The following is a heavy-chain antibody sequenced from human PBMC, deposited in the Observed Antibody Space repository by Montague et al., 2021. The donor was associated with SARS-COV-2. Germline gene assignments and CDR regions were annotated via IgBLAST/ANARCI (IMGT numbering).Heavy chain of an antibody. D-gene: IGHD1-26*01. J-gene: IGHJ3*02. CDR3: ARQVGATLRHAFDI. CDR2: IYYSGST. Sequence: SETLSLTCAVYGGSFSGYYWSWIRQPPGKGLEWIGSIYYSGSTYYNPSLKSRVTISVDTSKYHFSLKLSSVTAADTAVYYCARQVGATLRHAFDIWGQGTMVTVSS. V-gene: IGHV4-34*01. CDR1: GGSFSGYY.